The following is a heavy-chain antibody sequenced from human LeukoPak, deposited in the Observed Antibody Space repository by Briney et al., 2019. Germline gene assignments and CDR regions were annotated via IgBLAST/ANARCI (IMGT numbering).Heavy chain of an antibody. CDR1: GDSISSDY. CDR2: IYYSGST. Sequence: NPSETLSLTCTVSGDSISSDYWSWVRQPPGKGLEWIGYIYYSGSTNYNPSLKSRVTISVDTSKNQFSLKLSSVTAADTAVYYCAREGNTNYFDYWGQGTLVTVSS. D-gene: IGHD2/OR15-2a*01. J-gene: IGHJ4*02. CDR3: AREGNTNYFDY. V-gene: IGHV4-59*01.